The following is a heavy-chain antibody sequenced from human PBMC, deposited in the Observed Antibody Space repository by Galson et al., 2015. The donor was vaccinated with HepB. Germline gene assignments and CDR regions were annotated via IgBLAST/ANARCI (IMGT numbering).Heavy chain of an antibody. D-gene: IGHD1-7*01. Sequence: SVKVSCKASGYTFLSYGVSWVRQAPGHGPEWLGWMNTYSGDTKFAQKFQGRFTMTTDTSTSTVYMELRSLTSDDTAVYYCSRTTGSGELRFDSDYWGQGTLVTVSS. J-gene: IGHJ4*02. CDR3: SRTTGSGELRFDSDY. V-gene: IGHV1-18*01. CDR1: GYTFLSYG. CDR2: MNTYSGDT.